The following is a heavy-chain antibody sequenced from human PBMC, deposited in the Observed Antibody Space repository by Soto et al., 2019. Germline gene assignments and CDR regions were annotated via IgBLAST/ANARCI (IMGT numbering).Heavy chain of an antibody. J-gene: IGHJ4*02. Sequence: GGSLRLSCAASGFTFDDYTMHWVRQAPGKGLEWVSLISWDGGSTYYADSVKGRITNSRDNSKNSLYLKMNNLRTEETALYYCAKYILPAGPTKEYYYDSSGYYPDYWGQGTLVTVSS. V-gene: IGHV3-43*01. D-gene: IGHD3-22*01. CDR1: GFTFDDYT. CDR3: AKYILPAGPTKEYYYDSSGYYPDY. CDR2: ISWDGGST.